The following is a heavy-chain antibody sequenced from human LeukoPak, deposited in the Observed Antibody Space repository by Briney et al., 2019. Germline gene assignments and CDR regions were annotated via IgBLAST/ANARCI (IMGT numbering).Heavy chain of an antibody. CDR1: GGSFSAYY. Sequence: PSETLSLTCAVYGGSFSAYYWSWIRQPPGKGLEWIGEINQSGSTNYNPSLKSRVTMSVDTSKNQFSLNLSSVTAADTAVYYCASSTDTADAFDIWGQGTMVTVSS. V-gene: IGHV4-34*01. J-gene: IGHJ3*02. CDR2: INQSGST. D-gene: IGHD5-18*01. CDR3: ASSTDTADAFDI.